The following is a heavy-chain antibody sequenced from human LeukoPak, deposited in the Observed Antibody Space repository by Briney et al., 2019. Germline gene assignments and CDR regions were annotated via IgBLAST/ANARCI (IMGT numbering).Heavy chain of an antibody. J-gene: IGHJ4*02. CDR1: GGSITSSNW. CDR3: ARDHPYDYVWGSYRLGYFDY. Sequence: PSETLSLTCAVSGGSITSSNWWSWVRQPPGRGLEWIGEIYHSGSTNYNPSLESRVTISVDKSKKSFSLKLSSVTAADTAAYYCARDHPYDYVWGSYRLGYFDYWGRGTLVTVPS. D-gene: IGHD3-16*02. V-gene: IGHV4-4*02. CDR2: IYHSGST.